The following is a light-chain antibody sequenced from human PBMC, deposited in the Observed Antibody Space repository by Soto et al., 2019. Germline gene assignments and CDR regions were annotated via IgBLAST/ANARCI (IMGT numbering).Light chain of an antibody. V-gene: IGLV3-1*01. CDR3: QAWASSTYV. CDR2: QDN. Sequence: SYELTQPPSVSVSPGQTATITCSGDKLGDKYACWYQQKPGQSPVLVIYQDNKRPSGIPERFSGSNSGNTATLTISGTQAMEEADYYCQAWASSTYVFGTGTKLTVL. J-gene: IGLJ1*01. CDR1: KLGDKY.